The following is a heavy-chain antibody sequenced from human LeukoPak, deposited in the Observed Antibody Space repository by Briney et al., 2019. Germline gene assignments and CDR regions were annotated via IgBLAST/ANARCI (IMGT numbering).Heavy chain of an antibody. D-gene: IGHD2-21*01. CDR1: EYTFTGHY. CDR2: INPNTGDT. Sequence: GASVKVSCKASEYTFTGHYMHWVRQAPGQGLEWMGWINPNTGDTNYAQKFQGRVTMTRDTSITTVYMEISRLTSDDTALFYCAVAPGDYWGQGTLVTVSS. CDR3: AVAPGDY. J-gene: IGHJ4*02. V-gene: IGHV1-2*02.